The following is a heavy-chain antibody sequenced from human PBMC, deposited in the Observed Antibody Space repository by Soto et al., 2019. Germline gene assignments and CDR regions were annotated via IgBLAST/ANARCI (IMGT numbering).Heavy chain of an antibody. J-gene: IGHJ4*02. CDR3: ARREERDVDY. D-gene: IGHD1-1*01. CDR1: GGTFSSYT. CDR2: IIPILRIA. V-gene: IGHV1-69*02. Sequence: QVQLVQSGAEVKKPGSSVKVSCKASGGTFSSYTISWVRQAPGQGLEWMGRIIPILRIANYAQKFQGRVTITADKSTSTAYMELSSLRSEDTAVYYCARREERDVDYWGQGTLVTVSS.